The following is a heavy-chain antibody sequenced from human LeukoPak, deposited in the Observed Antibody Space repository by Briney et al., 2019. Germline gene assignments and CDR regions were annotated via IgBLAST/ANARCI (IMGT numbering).Heavy chain of an antibody. J-gene: IGHJ4*02. Sequence: GGSLRLSCAASGFTFSSYAMHWVRQAPGKGLEWVAVISHDGSNKYYADSVKGRFTISRDNSKNTLYLQMNSLRAEDTAVYYCARASMAAADYWGQGTLVTVSS. CDR3: ARASMAAADY. CDR1: GFTFSSYA. V-gene: IGHV3-30*04. CDR2: ISHDGSNK. D-gene: IGHD2/OR15-2a*01.